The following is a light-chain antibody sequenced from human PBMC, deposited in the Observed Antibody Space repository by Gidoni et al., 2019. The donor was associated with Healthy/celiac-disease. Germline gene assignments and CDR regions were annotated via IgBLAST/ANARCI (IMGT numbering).Light chain of an antibody. CDR1: SSNIGSNT. CDR2: SKN. CDR3: AAWDDSLNGPFV. J-gene: IGLJ1*01. V-gene: IGLV1-44*01. Sequence: QSVLTQPPSASGTPGQRVTSSCSGSSSNIGSNTVNWYQQLPGTAPKLLIYSKNQRPSGVPDRFSGSKSGTSASLAISGLQSEDEADYYCAAWDDSLNGPFVFGTGTKVTVL.